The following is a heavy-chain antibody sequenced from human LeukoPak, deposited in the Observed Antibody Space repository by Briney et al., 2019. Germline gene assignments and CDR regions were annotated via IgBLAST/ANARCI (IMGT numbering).Heavy chain of an antibody. J-gene: IGHJ5*02. V-gene: IGHV5-51*01. CDR3: ARHVSGSYYVSPFLGFDP. CDR1: GYSFTSYW. D-gene: IGHD1-26*01. Sequence: GESLKISCKGSGYSFTSYWIGWVRQMPGKGLEWMGIIYPGDSDTRYSPSFQGQVTISADKSISTAYLQWSSLKASDTAMYYCARHVSGSYYVSPFLGFDPWGQGTLVTVSS. CDR2: IYPGDSDT.